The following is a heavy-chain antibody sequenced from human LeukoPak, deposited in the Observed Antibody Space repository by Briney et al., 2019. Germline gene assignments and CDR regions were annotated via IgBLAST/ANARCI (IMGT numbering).Heavy chain of an antibody. CDR2: ISDSGGNT. J-gene: IGHJ4*02. CDR3: AKDRGETFYCSGGSCYSDY. V-gene: IGHV3-23*01. Sequence: GGSLRLSCAASGFTFSSYAMSWVRQAPGKGLERVSVISDSGGNTYYADSVKGRFTISRDNSKNTLYLQMNSLRAEDTAVYYCAKDRGETFYCSGGSCYSDYWGQGTLVTVSS. D-gene: IGHD2-15*01. CDR1: GFTFSSYA.